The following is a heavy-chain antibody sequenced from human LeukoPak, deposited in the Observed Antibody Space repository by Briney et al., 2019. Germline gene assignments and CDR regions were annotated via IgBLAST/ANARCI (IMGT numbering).Heavy chain of an antibody. J-gene: IGHJ6*02. V-gene: IGHV4-59*08. CDR2: IYYSGGT. D-gene: IGHD6-13*01. Sequence: SETLSLTCTVSGGSISSYYWSWIRQPPGKGLEWVGYIYYSGGTNYNPSLKRRVTISVDTSKNQFSLKMRSVTAADTAVYFCARRPYSSSWYSDGMDVWGQGTTVTVSS. CDR3: ARRPYSSSWYSDGMDV. CDR1: GGSISSYY.